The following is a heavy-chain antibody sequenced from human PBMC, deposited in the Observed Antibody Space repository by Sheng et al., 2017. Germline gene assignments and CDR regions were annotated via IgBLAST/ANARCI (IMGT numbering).Heavy chain of an antibody. V-gene: IGHV1-8*03. D-gene: IGHD3-16*02. CDR2: MNPNSGNT. Sequence: KASGYTFTSYDINWVRQATGQGLEWMGWMNPNSGNTGYAQKFQGRVTITRNTSISTAYMELSSLRSEDTAVYYCARSSYDYVWGSYRRLDYWGQGTLVTVSS. CDR1: GYTFTSYD. J-gene: IGHJ4*02. CDR3: ARSSYDYVWGSYRRLDY.